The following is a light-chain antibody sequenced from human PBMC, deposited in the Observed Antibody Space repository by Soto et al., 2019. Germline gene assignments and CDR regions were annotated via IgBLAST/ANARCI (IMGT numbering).Light chain of an antibody. CDR3: CSYAVTYPFD. CDR2: EGN. J-gene: IGLJ1*01. Sequence: QSALTQPASVSGSPGQSITISCTGTSSDVGSYNLVSWYQQHPGKAPKLMIYEGNKRPSGVSNRFSGSKSANTASLTISGLQTENEADYHCCSYAVTYPFDLGT. CDR1: SSDVGSYNL. V-gene: IGLV2-23*01.